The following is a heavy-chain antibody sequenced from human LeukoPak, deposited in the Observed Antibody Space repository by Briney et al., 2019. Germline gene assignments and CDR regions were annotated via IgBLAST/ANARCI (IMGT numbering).Heavy chain of an antibody. CDR2: ISGSGGST. CDR1: GFTFSSHA. J-gene: IGHJ6*02. V-gene: IGHV3-23*01. Sequence: GGSLRLSCAASGFTFSSHAMSWVRQAPGKGLEWVSGISGSGGSTYNADSVKGRFTISRDNSKNTLYLQMNSLRAEDTAVYYRAKSSGDIYYYGMDVWGQGTTVTVSS. CDR3: AKSSGDIYYYGMDV. D-gene: IGHD4-17*01.